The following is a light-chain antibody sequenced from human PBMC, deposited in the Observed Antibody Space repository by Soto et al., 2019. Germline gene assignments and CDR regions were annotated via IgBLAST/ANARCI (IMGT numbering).Light chain of an antibody. V-gene: IGKV1-16*02. CDR1: QGIDNY. Sequence: DIQMTQSPSSLSASVGDRVTITCRASQGIDNYLAWFQQKAGKAPKPLIYGASTLLSGVPSNFSGSASGTDFTLTISSLQPEDLATYYCLQYRASPSTFGGGTKV. J-gene: IGKJ4*01. CDR3: LQYRASPST. CDR2: GAS.